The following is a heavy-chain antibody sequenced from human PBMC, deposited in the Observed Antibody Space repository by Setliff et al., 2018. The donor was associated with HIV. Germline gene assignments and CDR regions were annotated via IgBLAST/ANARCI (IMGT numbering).Heavy chain of an antibody. CDR3: ASAGSGTRAPPRY. Sequence: SETLSLTCTVSGGSISSGSYFWTWIRQPAGKGLEWIGRIYTSGSTKHNPSLKSRVTISLDTSKNQFSLKLTSVTAADTAVYYCASAGSGTRAPPRYWGQGTLVTVSS. D-gene: IGHD1-1*01. V-gene: IGHV4-61*02. CDR1: GGSISSGSYF. J-gene: IGHJ4*02. CDR2: IYTSGST.